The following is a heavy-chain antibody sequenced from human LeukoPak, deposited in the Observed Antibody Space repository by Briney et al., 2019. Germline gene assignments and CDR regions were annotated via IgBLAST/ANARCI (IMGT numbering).Heavy chain of an antibody. Sequence: GGSLRLSCAASGFTFSSYAMHWVRQAPGKGLEWVAVISYDGSNKYYADSVKGRFTISRDNSKNTLYLQMNSLRAEDTAVYYCARGVTMPFDAFDIWGQGTMVTVSS. V-gene: IGHV3-30-3*01. CDR3: ARGVTMPFDAFDI. CDR2: ISYDGSNK. CDR1: GFTFSSYA. J-gene: IGHJ3*02. D-gene: IGHD3-10*01.